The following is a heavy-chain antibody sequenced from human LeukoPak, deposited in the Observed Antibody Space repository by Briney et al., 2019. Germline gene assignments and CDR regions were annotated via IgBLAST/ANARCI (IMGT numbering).Heavy chain of an antibody. CDR3: ARESSYGYYDSSGAFDY. J-gene: IGHJ4*02. CDR2: IWYDGSNK. Sequence: GGSLRLSCAASGFTFSSYGMHWVRRAPGKGLEWVAVIWYDGSNKYYADSVKGRFTISRDNSKNTLYLQMNSLRAEDTAVYYCARESSYGYYDSSGAFDYWGQGTLVTVSS. V-gene: IGHV3-33*01. D-gene: IGHD3-22*01. CDR1: GFTFSSYG.